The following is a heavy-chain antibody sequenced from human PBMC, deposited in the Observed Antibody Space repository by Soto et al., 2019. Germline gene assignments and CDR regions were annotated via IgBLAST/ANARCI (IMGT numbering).Heavy chain of an antibody. CDR1: GGSISSYY. CDR2: FYYTGSA. CDR3: SRALVRGRREYYFGMVV. V-gene: IGHV4-59*01. D-gene: IGHD6-6*01. Sequence: ETLSLTCTVSGGSISSYYWTWIRQPPGKGLEWIASFYYTGSADYNPSLKSRITGSVASSRTQFSLRLRSVTAAASAAYYCSRALVRGRREYYFGMVVWGQGATVTASS. J-gene: IGHJ6*02.